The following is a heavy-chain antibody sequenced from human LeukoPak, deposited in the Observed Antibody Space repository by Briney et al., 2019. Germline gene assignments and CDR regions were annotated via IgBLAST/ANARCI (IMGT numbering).Heavy chain of an antibody. CDR1: GYTFTSYD. J-gene: IGHJ3*02. CDR2: MNPNSGNT. D-gene: IGHD1-26*01. Sequence: GASVKVSCKASGYTFTSYDINWVRQATGQGLEWMGWMNPNSGNTVYTQKFQGRVTMTRNTSISTDYMELSSLRSEDTAVYYCARALGGSYGLTPFDIWGQGTMVTVSS. V-gene: IGHV1-8*01. CDR3: ARALGGSYGLTPFDI.